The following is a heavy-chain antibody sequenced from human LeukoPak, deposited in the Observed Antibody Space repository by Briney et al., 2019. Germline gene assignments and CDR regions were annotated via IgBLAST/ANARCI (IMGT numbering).Heavy chain of an antibody. CDR2: IYYSGST. V-gene: IGHV4-59*01. Sequence: PSETLSLTCTVSGGSISSYYWSWIRQPPGKGLEWIGYIYYSGSTNYNPSLKSRVTISVDTSKNQFSLKLSSVTAADTAVYYCARGPYSSGWYSWAPQDNNWFDPWGQGTLVTVSS. J-gene: IGHJ5*02. CDR3: ARGPYSSGWYSWAPQDNNWFDP. D-gene: IGHD6-13*01. CDR1: GGSISSYY.